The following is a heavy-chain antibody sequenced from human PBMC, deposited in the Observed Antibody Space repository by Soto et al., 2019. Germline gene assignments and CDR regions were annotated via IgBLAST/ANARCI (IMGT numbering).Heavy chain of an antibody. D-gene: IGHD3-3*01. CDR2: INHSVST. V-gene: IGHV4-34*01. CDR3: ARRHYDFWSGYYRANNWFDP. J-gene: IGHJ5*02. Sequence: QVQLQQWGAGLLKPSETLSLTCAVYGGSFSGYYWSWIRQPPGKGLEWIGEINHSVSTNYNPSLKSRVTISVDTSKNQFSLKLSSVTAADTAVYYCARRHYDFWSGYYRANNWFDPWGQGTLVTVSS. CDR1: GGSFSGYY.